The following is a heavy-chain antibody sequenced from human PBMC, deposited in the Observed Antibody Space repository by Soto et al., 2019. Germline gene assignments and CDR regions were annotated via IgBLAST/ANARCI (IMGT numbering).Heavy chain of an antibody. Sequence: PSETLSLTCSVSGGSISSGDYYWSWIRQPPGKGLEWIGYIYYSRSTYYNPSLESRVTISVDTSKNQFSLKLSSVTAADTAVYYCARVPYYYDSSGYIPFDYWGHGTLVTVSS. CDR2: IYYSRST. J-gene: IGHJ4*01. CDR3: ARVPYYYDSSGYIPFDY. V-gene: IGHV4-30-4*01. CDR1: GGSISSGDYY. D-gene: IGHD3-22*01.